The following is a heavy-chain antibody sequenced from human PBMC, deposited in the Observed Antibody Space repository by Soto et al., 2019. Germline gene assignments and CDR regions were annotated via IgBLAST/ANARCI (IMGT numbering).Heavy chain of an antibody. J-gene: IGHJ6*02. Sequence: GASVKVSCKASGGTFSSYAISWVRQAPGQGLEWMGWISAYNGNTNYPQSLQGRLTMTTDTSTTTAYMELRNLRSDDTAVYYCARDPYHVLMVNAPNLYGMDVWGQGTTVTVSS. CDR1: GGTFSSYA. CDR3: ARDPYHVLMVNAPNLYGMDV. D-gene: IGHD2-8*01. CDR2: ISAYNGNT. V-gene: IGHV1-18*01.